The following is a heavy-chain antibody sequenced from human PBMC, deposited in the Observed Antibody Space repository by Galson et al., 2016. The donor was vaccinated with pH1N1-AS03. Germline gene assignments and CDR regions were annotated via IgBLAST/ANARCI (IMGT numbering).Heavy chain of an antibody. CDR1: GFAFSRYW. CDR2: LNPDGDYK. Sequence: SLRLSCAASGFAFSRYWMSWVRQAPGKGLEWVANLNPDGDYKQYVDSVKGRFTISRGNTRNSLYLQMNSLRVEETAIYYCGPNPEYGEGAYWGQGALVTVSS. J-gene: IGHJ4*02. CDR3: GPNPEYGEGAY. V-gene: IGHV3-7*01. D-gene: IGHD4-17*01.